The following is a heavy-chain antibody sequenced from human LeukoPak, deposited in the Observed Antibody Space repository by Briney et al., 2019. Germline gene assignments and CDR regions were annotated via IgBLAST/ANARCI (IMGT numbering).Heavy chain of an antibody. CDR2: IYYSGGT. D-gene: IGHD3-16*01. V-gene: IGHV4-31*03. CDR3: ARGQVGGQDY. Sequence: SETLSLTCTVSGGSISSGSYYWSWIRQHPGKGLEWIGYIYYSGGTYYNPSLKSRVTISVDTSKNQFSLKLSSVTAADTAVYYCARGQVGGQDYWGQGTLVTVSS. J-gene: IGHJ4*02. CDR1: GGSISSGSYY.